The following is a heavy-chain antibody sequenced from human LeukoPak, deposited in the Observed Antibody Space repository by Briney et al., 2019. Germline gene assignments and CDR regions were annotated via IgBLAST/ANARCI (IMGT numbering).Heavy chain of an antibody. D-gene: IGHD4-17*01. CDR2: ISSSSSTI. CDR1: GFTFSSYS. J-gene: IGHJ4*02. Sequence: GGSLRLSCAASGFTFSSYSMNWVRQAPGKGLEWVSYISSSSSTIYYADSVKGRFTISRDNAKNSLYLQMHSLRAEDTAVYYCARDHPGDYIDYWGQGTLVTVSS. V-gene: IGHV3-48*01. CDR3: ARDHPGDYIDY.